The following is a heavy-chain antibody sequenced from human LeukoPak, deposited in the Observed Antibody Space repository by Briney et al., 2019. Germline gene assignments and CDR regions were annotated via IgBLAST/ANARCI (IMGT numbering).Heavy chain of an antibody. V-gene: IGHV3-23*01. CDR1: GFTFSNYA. CDR3: AKYGDILTGYPYYFDY. CDR2: ITSGGTTI. D-gene: IGHD3-9*01. J-gene: IGHJ4*02. Sequence: GGSLRLSCAASGFTFSNYAMSWVRQAPGKGLEWVSYITSGGTTIYYADSVKGRFTISGDNSKNTLYLQMNSLRAEDTAVYYCAKYGDILTGYPYYFDYWGQGTLVTVSS.